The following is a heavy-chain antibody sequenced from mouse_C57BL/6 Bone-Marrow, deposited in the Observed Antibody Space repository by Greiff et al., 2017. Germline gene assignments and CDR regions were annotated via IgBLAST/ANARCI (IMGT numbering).Heavy chain of an antibody. J-gene: IGHJ3*01. CDR2: IHPNSGST. Sequence: QVQLQQPGAELVKPGASVKLSCKASGYTFTSYWMHWVKQRPGQGLEWIGMIHPNSGSTNYNEKFKSKATLTVDKSSSTAYMQLSSLTSEDSAVYYGARGGYCVLSGLAYWGKGTLVTVSA. CDR1: GYTFTSYW. V-gene: IGHV1-64*01. CDR3: ARGGYCVLSGLAY. D-gene: IGHD2-3*01.